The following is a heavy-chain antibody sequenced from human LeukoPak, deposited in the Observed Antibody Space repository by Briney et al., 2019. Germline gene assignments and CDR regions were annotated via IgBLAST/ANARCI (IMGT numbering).Heavy chain of an antibody. D-gene: IGHD3-22*01. CDR3: AKADPLFYYDSSGLSI. CDR2: ISGDGGSK. V-gene: IGHV3-43*01. Sequence: PGGSLRLSCAASGFTFDDYTMHWVRQAPGKGLEWVSLISGDGGSKYYADSVKGRFTISRDNSKSSLYLQMNSLRTEDTAVYYCAKADPLFYYDSSGLSIWGQGTMVTVSS. CDR1: GFTFDDYT. J-gene: IGHJ3*02.